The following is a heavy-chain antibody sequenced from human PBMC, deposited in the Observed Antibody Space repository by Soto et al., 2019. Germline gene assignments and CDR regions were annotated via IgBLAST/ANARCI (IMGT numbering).Heavy chain of an antibody. CDR1: GFTFSTYH. D-gene: IGHD4-17*01. V-gene: IGHV3-48*03. CDR2: IHSGGSRI. J-gene: IGHJ6*02. Sequence: EVQLVESGGGLVQPGGSLILSCAASGFTFSTYHMNWVRQAPGKGLEWVSYIHSGGSRIYYADSVKGRFTISRDNAKNSLYLQMNSLRAEDTAVYYCARDGSTVTTNYHYAMDVGGQGPTVTFSS. CDR3: ARDGSTVTTNYHYAMDV.